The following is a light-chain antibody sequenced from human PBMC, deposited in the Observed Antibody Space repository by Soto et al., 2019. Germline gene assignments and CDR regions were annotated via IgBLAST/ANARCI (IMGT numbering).Light chain of an antibody. J-gene: IGKJ1*01. CDR2: EAS. V-gene: IGKV3-11*01. CDR3: QQSHNWPRT. Sequence: ETMMTQYPDTMSVSLGERATLSCRASQRVSTFLAWYQQRPGQAPRLLISEASNRATGIPARFSGSGSGTDFTLTISSLEPEDFAVYYCQQSHNWPRTFGQGTNVDI. CDR1: QRVSTF.